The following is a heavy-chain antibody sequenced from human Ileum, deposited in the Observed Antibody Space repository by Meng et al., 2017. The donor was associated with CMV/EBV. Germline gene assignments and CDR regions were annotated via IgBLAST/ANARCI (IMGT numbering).Heavy chain of an antibody. J-gene: IGHJ4*02. CDR2: ISSAGSHK. D-gene: IGHD2-8*01. Sequence: GESLKISCAGSGFTFSIYSMSWVRQAPGKGMEWVSSISSAGSHKYYADSVKSRFTISRDNAKNSLYLQMNSLGAKDTAIYYCAGRSCTNGVFPFAYWGQGTLVTVSS. CDR1: GFTFSIYS. V-gene: IGHV3-21*04. CDR3: AGRSCTNGVFPFAY.